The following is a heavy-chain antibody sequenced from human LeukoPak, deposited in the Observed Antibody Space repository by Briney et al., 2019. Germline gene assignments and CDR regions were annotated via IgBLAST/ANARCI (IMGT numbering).Heavy chain of an antibody. CDR3: AMWQQWLVTGCY. CDR2: INPNSGGT. V-gene: IGHV1-2*06. D-gene: IGHD6-19*01. CDR1: GYTFTGYY. Sequence: GASVKVSCKXSGYTFTGYYMHWVRQAPGQGLEGMGRINPNSGGTNYAQKFQGRVTMTRDTSISTAYMELSSLRSEDTAVYYCAMWQQWLVTGCYWGQGTLVTVSS. J-gene: IGHJ4*02.